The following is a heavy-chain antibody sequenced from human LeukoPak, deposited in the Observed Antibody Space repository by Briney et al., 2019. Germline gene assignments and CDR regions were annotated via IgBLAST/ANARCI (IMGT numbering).Heavy chain of an antibody. CDR3: ARGSHIVVVTAFHY. J-gene: IGHJ4*02. D-gene: IGHD2-21*02. Sequence: SETLSLTCAVYGGSFSGYYWSWIRQPPGKGLEWIGEINHSGSTNYNPSLKSRVTISVDTSMNQFSLKLSSVTAADTAVYYCARGSHIVVVTAFHYWGQGTLVTVSS. V-gene: IGHV4-34*01. CDR2: INHSGST. CDR1: GGSFSGYY.